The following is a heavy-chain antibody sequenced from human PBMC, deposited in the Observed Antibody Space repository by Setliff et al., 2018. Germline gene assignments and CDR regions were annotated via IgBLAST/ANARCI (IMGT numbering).Heavy chain of an antibody. CDR1: GFTFSSYW. Sequence: GGSLRLSCAASGFTFSSYWMHWVRQAPGKGLVWVSRINSDGSSTSYADSVKGRFTISRDNAKNTLYLQMNSLRAEDTAVYYCARDNGPRELLTAFDIWGQGTMVTVSS. D-gene: IGHD1-26*01. CDR2: INSDGSST. J-gene: IGHJ3*02. V-gene: IGHV3-74*01. CDR3: ARDNGPRELLTAFDI.